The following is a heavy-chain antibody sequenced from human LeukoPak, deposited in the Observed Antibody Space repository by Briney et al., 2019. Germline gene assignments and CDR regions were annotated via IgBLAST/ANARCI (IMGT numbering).Heavy chain of an antibody. J-gene: IGHJ6*02. CDR2: IKSKTDGGTT. Sequence: GGSLRLSCAASGFTFSNAWMSWVRQAPGKGLEWVGRIKSKTDGGTTDYAAPVKGRFTISRDDSKNTLYLQMNSLKTEDTAVYYCTTGGDKGYYYYYGMDVWGQGTTVTVSS. CDR1: GFTFSNAW. CDR3: TTGGDKGYYYYYGMDV. V-gene: IGHV3-15*01. D-gene: IGHD2-15*01.